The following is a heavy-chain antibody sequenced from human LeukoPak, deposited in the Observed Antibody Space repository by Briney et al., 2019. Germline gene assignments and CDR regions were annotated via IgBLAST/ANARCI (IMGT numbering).Heavy chain of an antibody. CDR2: FDPEDGET. CDR1: GYTLTELS. Sequence: ASVKASCKVSGYTLTELSMHWVRQAPGKGLEWMGGFDPEDGETIYAQKFQGRVTMTEDTSTDTAYMELSSLRSEDTAVYYCASKAYYYGSGSYRAFDIWGQGTMVTVSS. V-gene: IGHV1-24*01. CDR3: ASKAYYYGSGSYRAFDI. D-gene: IGHD3-10*01. J-gene: IGHJ3*02.